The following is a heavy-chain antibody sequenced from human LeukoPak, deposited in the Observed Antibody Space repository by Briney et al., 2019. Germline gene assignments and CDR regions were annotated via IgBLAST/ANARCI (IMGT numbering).Heavy chain of an antibody. D-gene: IGHD6-19*01. CDR3: ARDFGTTGWHTFDY. CDR1: GDSVSSKNGA. Sequence: SQTLSLTCVVSGDSVSSKNGAWNWIRQSPSRGLEWPGRTYYRSKWYNDYAESSEGRMSIIHDTSKNQYSLHLNSVTPDDTAVYYCARDFGTTGWHTFDYWGQGTLVTVSS. CDR2: TYYRSKWYN. J-gene: IGHJ4*02. V-gene: IGHV6-1*01.